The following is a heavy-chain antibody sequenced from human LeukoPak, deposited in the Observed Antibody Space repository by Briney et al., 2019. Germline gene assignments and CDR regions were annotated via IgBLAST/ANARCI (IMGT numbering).Heavy chain of an antibody. CDR2: IYYSGRT. Sequence: SETLSLTCTVSGGSTSSYYWSWFRQPPGKELEWIGYIYYSGRTYYNPSLKSRVTISVDTSKNQFSLSLSSVTAADTAVYYCARTISDSSGYYYSDYWGQGTLVTVSS. J-gene: IGHJ4*02. D-gene: IGHD3-22*01. V-gene: IGHV4-59*08. CDR3: ARTISDSSGYYYSDY. CDR1: GGSTSSYY.